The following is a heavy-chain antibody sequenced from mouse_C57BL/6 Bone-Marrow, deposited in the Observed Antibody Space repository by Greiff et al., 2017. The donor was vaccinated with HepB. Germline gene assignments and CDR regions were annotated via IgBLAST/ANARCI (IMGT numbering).Heavy chain of an antibody. V-gene: IGHV5-6*01. D-gene: IGHD1-1*01. CDR2: ISSGGSYT. J-gene: IGHJ2*01. CDR1: GFTFSSYG. CDR3: ARQSYYGSSYGY. Sequence: EVHLVESGGDLVKPGGSLKLSCAASGFTFSSYGMSWVRQTPDKRLEWVATISSGGSYTYYPDSVKGRFTISRDNAKNTLYLQMSSLKSEDTAMYYCARQSYYGSSYGYWGQGTTLTVSS.